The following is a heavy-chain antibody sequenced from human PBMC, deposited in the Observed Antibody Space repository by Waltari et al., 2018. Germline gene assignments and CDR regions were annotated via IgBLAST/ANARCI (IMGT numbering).Heavy chain of an antibody. J-gene: IGHJ4*02. D-gene: IGHD6-13*01. CDR2: IWYDGSNK. Sequence: QVQLVESGGGVVQPGRSLRLSCAASGFTFSSYGMHWVRQAPGKGLEWVAVIWYDGSNKYYADSVKGRFTISRDNSKNTLYLQMNSLRAEDTAMYYCAKEAAAAGLDYWGQGTLVTVSS. CDR1: GFTFSSYG. V-gene: IGHV3-30*18. CDR3: AKEAAAAGLDY.